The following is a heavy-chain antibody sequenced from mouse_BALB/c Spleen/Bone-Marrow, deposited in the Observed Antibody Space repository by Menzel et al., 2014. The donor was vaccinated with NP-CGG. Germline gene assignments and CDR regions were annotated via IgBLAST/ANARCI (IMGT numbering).Heavy chain of an antibody. J-gene: IGHJ2*01. CDR3: ARLGYYGYFVD. CDR2: INPESSTI. D-gene: IGHD1-1*01. CDR1: GFDFRRYW. V-gene: IGHV4-1*02. Sequence: EAQLQQSGGGLVQPGGSLKLSCAASGFDFRRYWMSWVRPAPGKGLEWIGEINPESSTINYTPSLKGKFIISRDNAKNTLYLQMSKVRSEDTALYYCARLGYYGYFVDWGQGTTLTVSS.